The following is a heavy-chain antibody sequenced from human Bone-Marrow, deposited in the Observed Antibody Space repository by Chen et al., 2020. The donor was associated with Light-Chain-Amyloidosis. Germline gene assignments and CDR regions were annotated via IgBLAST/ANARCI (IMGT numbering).Heavy chain of an antibody. J-gene: IGHJ4*02. CDR1: GYTFPNYW. CDR2: IYPEDSDA. V-gene: IGHV5-51*01. Sequence: EVQLEQSGPEVKKPGESLKISCKGSGYTFPNYWLGWVRQMPGKGLEWMGVIYPEDSDARYSPSCEGQVTISADKSITTAYLQWRSLKASDTAMYYCARRRDGYNFDYWGQGTLVTVSS. D-gene: IGHD5-12*01. CDR3: ARRRDGYNFDY.